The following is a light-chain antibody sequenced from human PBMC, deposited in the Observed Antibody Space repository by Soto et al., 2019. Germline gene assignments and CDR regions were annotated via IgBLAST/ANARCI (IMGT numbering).Light chain of an antibody. V-gene: IGLV2-14*01. J-gene: IGLJ1*01. Sequence: QSALTLPASVSGSPGQSITISCTGTSSDVGAYDYVSWYQQHPDKAPKLIIYVVSNRPSGVSNRFSGSKSGNTASLTISGLQAEDEADYYCSLYTSSDTPYVFGTGTKLTVL. CDR1: SSDVGAYDY. CDR3: SLYTSSDTPYV. CDR2: VVS.